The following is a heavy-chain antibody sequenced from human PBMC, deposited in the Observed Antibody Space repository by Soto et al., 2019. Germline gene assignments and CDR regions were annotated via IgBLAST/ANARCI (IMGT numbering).Heavy chain of an antibody. CDR3: AKDSGCVNNACAYDP. CDR1: GFSFSDYT. J-gene: IGHJ5*02. Sequence: EVHLVESGGGLVKPGGSLRLTCAGSGFSFSDYTMNWVRQAPGKGLEWVSSISRGSDYIFYADTVKGRFTISRDNARNSLYLQMSSLRAEDTAAYYCAKDSGCVNNACAYDPWGQGTLVSVSS. V-gene: IGHV3-21*01. CDR2: ISRGSDYI. D-gene: IGHD1-20*01.